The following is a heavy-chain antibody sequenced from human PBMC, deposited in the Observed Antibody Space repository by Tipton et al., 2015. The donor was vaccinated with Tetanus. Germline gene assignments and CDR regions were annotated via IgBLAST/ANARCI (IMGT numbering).Heavy chain of an antibody. J-gene: IGHJ3*01. V-gene: IGHV3-9*01. Sequence: SLRLSCVGSGFTFNDFAIHWVRQVSGKGLEWVSAVSGAGGSKVYADSVKGRFTISRDNANNSLYPQMSSLRPEDTALYYCARAVRGRDVFDVWGQGTVVTVSS. CDR1: GFTFNDFA. D-gene: IGHD3-10*01. CDR2: VSGAGGSK. CDR3: ARAVRGRDVFDV.